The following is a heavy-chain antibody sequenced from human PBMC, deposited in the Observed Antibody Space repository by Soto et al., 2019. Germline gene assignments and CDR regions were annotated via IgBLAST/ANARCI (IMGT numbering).Heavy chain of an antibody. D-gene: IGHD2-2*03. CDR2: IIPILGIA. CDR3: ARAPESGYCSSTSCHTFDY. V-gene: IGHV1-69*02. Sequence: SVKVSCKASGGTFSSYTISWVRQAPGQGLEWMGRIIPILGIANYAQKFQGRVTITADKSTSTAYMELSSLRSEDTAVYYCARAPESGYCSSTSCHTFDYWGQGTLVTVSS. J-gene: IGHJ4*02. CDR1: GGTFSSYT.